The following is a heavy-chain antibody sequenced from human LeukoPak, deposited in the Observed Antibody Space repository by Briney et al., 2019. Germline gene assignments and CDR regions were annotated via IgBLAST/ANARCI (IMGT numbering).Heavy chain of an antibody. CDR1: GYTFTSYD. CDR2: INTNTGNP. D-gene: IGHD3-10*01. V-gene: IGHV7-4-1*02. CDR3: AREVGYYGSGRRWFDP. J-gene: IGHJ5*02. Sequence: ASVKVSCKASGYTFTSYDINWVRQATGQGLEWMGWINTNTGNPTYAQGFTGRFVFSLDTSVSTAYLQISSLKAEDIAVYYCAREVGYYGSGRRWFDPWGQGTLVTVSS.